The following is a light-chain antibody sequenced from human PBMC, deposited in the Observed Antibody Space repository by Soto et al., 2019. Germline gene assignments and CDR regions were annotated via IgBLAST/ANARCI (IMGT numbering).Light chain of an antibody. J-gene: IGKJ2*01. CDR3: QQYNEWPRT. V-gene: IGKV3-15*01. CDR2: GAS. CDR1: QSVRTN. Sequence: TVMTQSPATLSVSPWERVTLSCRASQSVRTNLVWYQQSPGQPPRLLIYGASDRVAGVPDRFSGSGSGTDFTLTISGLQSEDCAVYYCQQYNEWPRTFGQGTKVDIK.